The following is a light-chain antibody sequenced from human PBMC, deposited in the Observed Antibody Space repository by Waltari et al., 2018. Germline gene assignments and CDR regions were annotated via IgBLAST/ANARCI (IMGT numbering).Light chain of an antibody. CDR2: GAS. Sequence: EIVLTQSPGTLSLSPGERGTLSCRASQSVSRFLAWYQQKPGQAPRLLIYGASTRATGIPDRFSGSGSGTDFSLTISRLGHEDFAVYYCQKYDRLPATFGQGTKVEIK. CDR1: QSVSRF. V-gene: IGKV3-20*01. CDR3: QKYDRLPAT. J-gene: IGKJ1*01.